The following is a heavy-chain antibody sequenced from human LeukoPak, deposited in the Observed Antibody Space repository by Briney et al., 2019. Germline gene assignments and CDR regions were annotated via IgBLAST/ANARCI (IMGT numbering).Heavy chain of an antibody. CDR1: GGTFSSYA. Sequence: GASVKVSCKASGGTFSSYAISWVRQAPGQGLEWMGGIIPIFGTANYAQKFQGRVTITADKSTSTAYMELSSLRSEDTAAYYCATVPLGYCSGGSCYDFDYWGQGTLVTVSS. J-gene: IGHJ4*02. D-gene: IGHD2-15*01. CDR3: ATVPLGYCSGGSCYDFDY. CDR2: IIPIFGTA. V-gene: IGHV1-69*06.